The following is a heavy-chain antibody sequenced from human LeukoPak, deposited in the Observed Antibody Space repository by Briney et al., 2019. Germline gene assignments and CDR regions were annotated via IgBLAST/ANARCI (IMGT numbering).Heavy chain of an antibody. Sequence: PGGSLRLSCAASGFTFSSYSMNWVRQAPGKGLEWVSYISSSRSTIYYADSVKGRFTISRDNAKNSLYLQMNSLRAEDTAVYYCAGGTGRGYSYGYYGAFDIWGQGTMVTVSS. CDR1: GFTFSSYS. V-gene: IGHV3-48*01. D-gene: IGHD5-18*01. CDR2: ISSSRSTI. CDR3: AGGTGRGYSYGYYGAFDI. J-gene: IGHJ3*02.